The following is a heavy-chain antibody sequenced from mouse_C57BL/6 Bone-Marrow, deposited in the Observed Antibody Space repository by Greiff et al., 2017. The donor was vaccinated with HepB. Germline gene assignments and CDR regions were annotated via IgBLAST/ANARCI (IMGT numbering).Heavy chain of an antibody. Sequence: VKLQESGAELARPGASVKLSCKASGYTFTSYGISWVKQRTGQGLEWIGEIYPRSGNTYYNEKFKGKATLTADKSSSTAYMELRSLTSEDSAVYFCARRRDLLWDAMDYWGQGTSVTVSS. CDR2: IYPRSGNT. CDR1: GYTFTSYG. D-gene: IGHD2-1*01. J-gene: IGHJ4*01. CDR3: ARRRDLLWDAMDY. V-gene: IGHV1-81*01.